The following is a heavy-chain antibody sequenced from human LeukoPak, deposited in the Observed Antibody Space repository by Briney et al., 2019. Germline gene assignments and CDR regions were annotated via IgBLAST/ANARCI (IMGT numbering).Heavy chain of an antibody. J-gene: IGHJ4*02. Sequence: SETLSLTCTVSGYSISSGYYWGWIRQPPGKGLEWIGSIYHSGTTYYNPSLKSRVTISLDTSKNQFSLKLSSVTAADTAVYYCAREDSSGYPLDYWAREPWSSSPQ. V-gene: IGHV4-38-2*02. D-gene: IGHD3-22*01. CDR1: GYSISSGYY. CDR3: AREDSSGYPLDY. CDR2: IYHSGTT.